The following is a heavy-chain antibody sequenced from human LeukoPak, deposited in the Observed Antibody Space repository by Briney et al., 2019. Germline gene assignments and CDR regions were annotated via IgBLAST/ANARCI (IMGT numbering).Heavy chain of an antibody. D-gene: IGHD3-22*01. V-gene: IGHV3-74*01. CDR2: IKGDGSST. CDR1: GFTFSSYW. J-gene: IGHJ4*02. Sequence: PGGSLRLSCAASGFTFSSYWMHWVRHTPGKGLVWVSRIKGDGSSTSYADSVKGRFTISRENAKNSLYLQMNSLRAGDTAVYYCARETLHDSSGYAFDYWGQGTLVTVSS. CDR3: ARETLHDSSGYAFDY.